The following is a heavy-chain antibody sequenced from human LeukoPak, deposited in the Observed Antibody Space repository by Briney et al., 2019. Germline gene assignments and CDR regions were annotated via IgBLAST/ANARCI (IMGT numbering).Heavy chain of an antibody. V-gene: IGHV4-31*03. Sequence: SSETLSLTCTVSGVSISSGGYYWSWIRQHPGKGLEWIGYIYYSGSTYYNPSLKSRVTISVDTSKNQFSLKLSSVTAADTAVYYCARDLRGTRGYPSYYFDYWGQGTLVTVSS. CDR2: IYYSGST. CDR1: GVSISSGGYY. CDR3: ARDLRGTRGYPSYYFDY. D-gene: IGHD5-12*01. J-gene: IGHJ4*02.